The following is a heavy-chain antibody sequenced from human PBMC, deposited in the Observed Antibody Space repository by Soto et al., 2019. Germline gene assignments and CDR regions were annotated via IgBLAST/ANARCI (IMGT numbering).Heavy chain of an antibody. CDR1: GFTFSSYS. CDR3: ARDGGSGSYYSYYYYYYMDV. Sequence: PGGSLRLSCAASGFTFSSYSMNWVRQAPGKGLEWVSYISSSSSTIYYADSVKGRFTISRDNAKNSLYLQMNSLRAEDTAVYYCARDGGSGSYYSYYYYYYMDVWGKGTTVTVSS. V-gene: IGHV3-48*01. CDR2: ISSSSSTI. D-gene: IGHD3-10*01. J-gene: IGHJ6*03.